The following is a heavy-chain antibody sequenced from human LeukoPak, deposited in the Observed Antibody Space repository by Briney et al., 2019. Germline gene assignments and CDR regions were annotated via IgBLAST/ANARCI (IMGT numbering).Heavy chain of an antibody. CDR2: IIPIFGTA. CDR3: ARGPDYDSSGYYYD. Sequence: ASVKVSCKASGGTFSSYAISWVRQAPGQGLEWMGGIIPIFGTANYAQKFQGRVTITADESTSTAYMELSSLRSEDTAVYYCARGPDYDSSGYYYDWGQGTLVTVSS. V-gene: IGHV1-69*13. CDR1: GGTFSSYA. J-gene: IGHJ4*02. D-gene: IGHD3-22*01.